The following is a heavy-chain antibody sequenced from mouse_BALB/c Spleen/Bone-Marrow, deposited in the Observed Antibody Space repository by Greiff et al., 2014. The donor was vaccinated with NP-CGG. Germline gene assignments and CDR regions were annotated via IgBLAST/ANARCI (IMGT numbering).Heavy chain of an antibody. V-gene: IGHV14-3*02. J-gene: IGHJ2*01. CDR3: ASLTGTFDY. D-gene: IGHD4-1*01. CDR2: IDPASDYS. CDR1: GFNIKDTY. Sequence: EVQLQQSGAELVMPGASVKLSCTVSGFNIKDTYMHWVKQRPQQGLDWIGRIDPASDYSQYDPKFQGKAAITADTSSNTAYLQLSSLTSEDTAVYFGASLTGTFDYWGQGTTLTVSS.